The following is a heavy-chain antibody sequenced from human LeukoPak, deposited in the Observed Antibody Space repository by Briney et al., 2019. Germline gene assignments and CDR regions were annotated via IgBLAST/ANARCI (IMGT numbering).Heavy chain of an antibody. CDR1: GGSISFSTYY. Sequence: PSETLSLTCTVSGGSISFSTYYWGWIRQPPGKGLDWIGSIYYSGNTYYNPSLKSRVTILVDTSKNQFSLKLSSVTAADTAVYYCARGRRVDTAMVTPYYFDYWGQGTLVTVSS. D-gene: IGHD5-18*01. CDR2: IYYSGNT. V-gene: IGHV4-39*07. J-gene: IGHJ4*02. CDR3: ARGRRVDTAMVTPYYFDY.